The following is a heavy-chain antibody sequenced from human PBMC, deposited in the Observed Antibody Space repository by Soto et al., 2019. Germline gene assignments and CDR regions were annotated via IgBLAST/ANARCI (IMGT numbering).Heavy chain of an antibody. CDR2: IYYSGST. J-gene: IGHJ6*02. CDR3: ARDRRRGDYGAYKYYGMDV. V-gene: IGHV4-30-4*01. D-gene: IGHD4-17*01. Sequence: SETLSLTCTVSGGSISSGDYYWSWIRQPPGKGLEWIGYIYYSGSTYYNPSLKSRVTISVDTSKNQFSLKLCSVTAADTAVYYCARDRRRGDYGAYKYYGMDVWGQGTTVTVSS. CDR1: GGSISSGDYY.